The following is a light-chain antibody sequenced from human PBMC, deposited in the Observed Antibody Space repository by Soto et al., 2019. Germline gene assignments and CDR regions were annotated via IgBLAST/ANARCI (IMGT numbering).Light chain of an antibody. CDR3: QQYGTSPWT. J-gene: IGKJ1*01. Sequence: VLLTQSPVPLSLSPGERATLSCRASQSVNRYLAWYQQKPGQAPRLLIYGASSRATDIPDTFSGSGSGTDFTLTISRLEPGDFAVYYCQQYGTSPWTFGQGTKVDIK. CDR1: QSVNRY. V-gene: IGKV3-20*01. CDR2: GAS.